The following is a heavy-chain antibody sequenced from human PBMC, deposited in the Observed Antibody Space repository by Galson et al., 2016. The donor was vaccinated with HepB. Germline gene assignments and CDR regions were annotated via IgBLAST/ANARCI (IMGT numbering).Heavy chain of an antibody. V-gene: IGHV3-30*19. CDR3: ARSVSSAWHTFDS. CDR2: ISEDGTQK. CDR1: GFTFTTYG. D-gene: IGHD6-25*01. Sequence: SLRLSCAASGFTFTTYGFHWVRQAPGQAPGEGLEWVAVISEDGTQKYLADSVKGRFTISRDNSRSILYLQMNSLRREDTAIYYCARSVSSAWHTFDSWGQGTLVPVSS. J-gene: IGHJ4*02.